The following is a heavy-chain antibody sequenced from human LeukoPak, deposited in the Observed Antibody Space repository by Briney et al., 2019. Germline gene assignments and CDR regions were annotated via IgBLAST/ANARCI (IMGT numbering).Heavy chain of an antibody. J-gene: IGHJ4*02. D-gene: IGHD2-8*01. CDR2: INPKSGDT. CDR3: ARDYTNFADY. Sequence: GASVKVSCRASGYTFTDYYIHWVRQAPGQGLEWMGWINPKSGDTFFAQKYEGSVTMTSDTSLSTVYMELSGLKSDDTAVYYCARDYTNFADYWGQGTLVTVSS. CDR1: GYTFTDYY. V-gene: IGHV1-2*02.